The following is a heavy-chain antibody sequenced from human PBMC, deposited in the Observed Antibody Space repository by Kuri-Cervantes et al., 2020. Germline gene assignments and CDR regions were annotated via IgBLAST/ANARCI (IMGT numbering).Heavy chain of an antibody. CDR3: ARGLRITIFGVVITRNNWFDP. V-gene: IGHV3-30*03. CDR1: GFTFSSYG. D-gene: IGHD3-3*01. CDR2: ISYDGSNK. J-gene: IGHJ5*02. Sequence: GESLKISCAASGFTFSSYGMHWVRQAPGKGLEWVAVISYDGSNKYYADSVKGRVTIFRDNSKNTLYLQMNSLRAEDTAVYYCARGLRITIFGVVITRNNWFDPWGQGTLVTVSS.